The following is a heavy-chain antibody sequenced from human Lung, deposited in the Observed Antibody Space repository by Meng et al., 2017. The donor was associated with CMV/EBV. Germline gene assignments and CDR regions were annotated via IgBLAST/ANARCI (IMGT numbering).Heavy chain of an antibody. D-gene: IGHD2-21*02. Sequence: LXXNISGDSMANFYWTWIRQPPGKGLEWVCSVFHTGDTKYHSSLKGRLTLSVDTSRKDVSLRLVSRNTADTATYYCGRGRSCVDGVCYDHPNFFGPWXQGTXVTVAS. CDR1: GDSMANFY. J-gene: IGHJ5*02. CDR2: VFHTGDT. V-gene: IGHV4-59*01. CDR3: GRGRSCVDGVCYDHPNFFGP.